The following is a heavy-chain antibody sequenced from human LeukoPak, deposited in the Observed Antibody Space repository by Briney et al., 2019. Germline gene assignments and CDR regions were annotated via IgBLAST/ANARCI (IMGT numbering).Heavy chain of an antibody. CDR3: ARDGPSVGIDF. J-gene: IGHJ4*02. V-gene: IGHV3-7*01. CDR1: GFTFSSHW. CDR2: IKQDGSAK. Sequence: GGSLRLSCAASGFTFSSHWMSWVRQAPGKGLEWVANIKQDGSAKYYVDSVRGRFTISRDNAKTSLYLQMNSLRAEDTAVYYCARDGPSVGIDFWGQGALATVSS. D-gene: IGHD1-26*01.